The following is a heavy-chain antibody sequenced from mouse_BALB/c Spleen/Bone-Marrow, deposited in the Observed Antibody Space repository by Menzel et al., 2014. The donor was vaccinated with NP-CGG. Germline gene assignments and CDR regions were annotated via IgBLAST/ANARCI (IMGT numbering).Heavy chain of an antibody. V-gene: IGHV14-1*02. Sequence: EVQLQQSGVELVRPGALVKLSCKASGFNIKDYYMHWVKRRPEQGLEWIGWIDPENGNTICDPKFQGKASITADTSSNTAYLQLSSLTSEDTAVYYCVAYYRYEYYFDYWGQGTTLTVSS. CDR3: VAYYRYEYYFDY. D-gene: IGHD2-14*01. J-gene: IGHJ2*01. CDR2: IDPENGNT. CDR1: GFNIKDYY.